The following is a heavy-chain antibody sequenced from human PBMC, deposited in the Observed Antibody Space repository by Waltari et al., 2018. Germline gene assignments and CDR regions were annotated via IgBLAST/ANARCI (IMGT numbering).Heavy chain of an antibody. V-gene: IGHV3-21*01. D-gene: IGHD1-26*01. CDR2: NKRTRRVI. CDR1: GFTFSSYS. Sequence: EVQLVESGGGLAKPGGSLRLSCAASGFTFSSYSLNWVRQAPGRGREWVSYNKRTRRVIVNTDSVRGRFTICRDDAHNSLYLQMDSLRAEDTAVYYCARGGAGDTRNDVFDVWGQGTMVTVSS. CDR3: ARGGAGDTRNDVFDV. J-gene: IGHJ3*01.